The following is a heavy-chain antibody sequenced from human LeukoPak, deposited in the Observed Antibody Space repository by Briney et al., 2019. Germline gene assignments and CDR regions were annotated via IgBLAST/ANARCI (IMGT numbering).Heavy chain of an antibody. CDR2: ISGSGGST. CDR3: AKDRGGYSYGYRVVYYMDV. CDR1: GFTFSSYG. Sequence: GGSLRLSCAASGFTFSSYGMSWVRQAPGKGLEWVSAISGSGGSTYYADSVKGRFTISRDNSKNTLYLQMNSLRAEDTAVYYCAKDRGGYSYGYRVVYYMDVRGKGTTVTISS. D-gene: IGHD5-18*01. J-gene: IGHJ6*03. V-gene: IGHV3-23*01.